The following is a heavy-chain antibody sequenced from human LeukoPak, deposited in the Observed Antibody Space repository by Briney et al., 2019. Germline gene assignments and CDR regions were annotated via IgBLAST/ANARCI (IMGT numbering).Heavy chain of an antibody. J-gene: IGHJ5*02. CDR2: ISAYNGNT. D-gene: IGHD3-10*01. Sequence: ASVKVSCKASGYTFTSYGISWVRQAPGQGLEWMGWISAYNGNTNYAQKFQGRVTMTRDTSTSTVYMDLSSLTSEDSAMYYCARSRLWFGELLAWFDPWGQGTLVTVSS. CDR1: GYTFTSYG. V-gene: IGHV1-18*01. CDR3: ARSRLWFGELLAWFDP.